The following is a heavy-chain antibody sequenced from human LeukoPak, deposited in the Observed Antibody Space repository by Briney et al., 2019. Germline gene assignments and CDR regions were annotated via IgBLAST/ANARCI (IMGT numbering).Heavy chain of an antibody. CDR2: ISAYNGNT. V-gene: IGHV1-18*01. CDR1: GYTFTSYG. D-gene: IGHD3-10*01. J-gene: IGHJ4*02. CDR3: AKDRTLPLPSSFDY. Sequence: ASVKVSCKASGYTFTSYGISWVRQAPGQGLEWMGWISAYNGNTNYAQKLQGRVTMTTDTSTSTAYMELRSLRSDDTAVYYCAKDRTLPLPSSFDYWGQGTLVTVSS.